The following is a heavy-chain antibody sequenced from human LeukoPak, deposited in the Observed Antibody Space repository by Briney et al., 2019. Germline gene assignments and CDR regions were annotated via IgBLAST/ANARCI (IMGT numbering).Heavy chain of an antibody. CDR3: ARDEFGDFQGFDY. CDR1: GASINSYY. J-gene: IGHJ4*02. V-gene: IGHV4-59*13. D-gene: IGHD4-17*01. CDR2: IYYRGTT. Sequence: SETLSLTCSVSGASINSYYWNWIRQSPGKGLEWLGNIYYRGTTNYNPSLKSRVTLSLDSSKSQFALKVTSVTAADTAVYYCARDEFGDFQGFDYWGQGTRVTVSS.